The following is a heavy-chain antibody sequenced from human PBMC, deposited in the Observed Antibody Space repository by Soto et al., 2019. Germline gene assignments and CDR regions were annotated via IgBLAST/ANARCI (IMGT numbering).Heavy chain of an antibody. J-gene: IGHJ6*03. Sequence: GGSLRLSCAGSGFSFSSFAMNWVRQAPGKGLEWVSIISGSADSTFYADSVKGRFTISRDNSKNTLYLQMNSLRAEDTAVYYCAKGYYRIFDYYYYMDVWGKGTTVTVSS. CDR1: GFSFSSFA. D-gene: IGHD3-3*01. V-gene: IGHV3-23*01. CDR2: ISGSADST. CDR3: AKGYYRIFDYYYYMDV.